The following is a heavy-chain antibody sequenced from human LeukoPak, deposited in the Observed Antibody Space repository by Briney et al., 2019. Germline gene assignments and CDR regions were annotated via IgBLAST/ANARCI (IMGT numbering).Heavy chain of an antibody. Sequence: GESLKISFRGSGXSFNNFCIGWVRQMPGKGVEWMGIIYPGDSDTRYSPSFQGQVAISADKSISTAYLQWSSLKASDSAMYYCARLRTYGDYALNYWGQGTLVTVSS. J-gene: IGHJ4*02. D-gene: IGHD4-17*01. V-gene: IGHV5-51*01. CDR2: IYPGDSDT. CDR1: GXSFNNFC. CDR3: ARLRTYGDYALNY.